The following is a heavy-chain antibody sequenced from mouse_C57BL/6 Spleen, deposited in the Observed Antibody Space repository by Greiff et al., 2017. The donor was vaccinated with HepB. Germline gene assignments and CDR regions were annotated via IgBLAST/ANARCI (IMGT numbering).Heavy chain of an antibody. D-gene: IGHD2-1*01. CDR1: GYTFTSYW. V-gene: IGHV1-55*01. CDR3: ARSDGNYGEFAY. CDR2: IYPGSGST. J-gene: IGHJ3*01. Sequence: QVQLQQPGAELVKPGASVKMSCKASGYTFTSYWITWVKQRPGQGLEWIGDIYPGSGSTNYNEKFKSKATLTVDTSSSTAYMQLSSLTSEDSAVYYCARSDGNYGEFAYWGQGTLVTVSA.